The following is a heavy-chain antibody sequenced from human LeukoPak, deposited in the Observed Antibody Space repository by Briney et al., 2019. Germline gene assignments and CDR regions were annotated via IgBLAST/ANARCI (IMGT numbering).Heavy chain of an antibody. CDR3: AREGIAVAVHDAFDI. J-gene: IGHJ3*02. V-gene: IGHV4-59*12. D-gene: IGHD6-19*01. CDR1: GGSISSYY. CDR2: IYYSRST. Sequence: PSETLSLTCTVSGGSISSYYWSWIRQPPGKGLEWIGYIYYSRSTNYNPSLKSRVTISVDTSKNQFSLKLSSVTAADTAVYYCAREGIAVAVHDAFDIWGQGTMVTVSS.